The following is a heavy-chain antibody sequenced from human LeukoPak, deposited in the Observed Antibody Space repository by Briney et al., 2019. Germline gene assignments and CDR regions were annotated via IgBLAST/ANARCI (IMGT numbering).Heavy chain of an antibody. V-gene: IGHV1-18*04. Sequence: GASVKVSCKASGYTFTGYYMHWVRQAPGQGLEWMGWISAYNGNTNYAQKLQGRVTMTTDTSTSTAYMELRSLRSDDTAVYYCAGERRYGDEANWFDPWGQGTLVTVSS. D-gene: IGHD4-17*01. CDR3: AGERRYGDEANWFDP. J-gene: IGHJ5*02. CDR1: GYTFTGYY. CDR2: ISAYNGNT.